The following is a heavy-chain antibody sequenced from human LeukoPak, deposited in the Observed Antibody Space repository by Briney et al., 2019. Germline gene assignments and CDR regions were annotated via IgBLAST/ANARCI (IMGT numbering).Heavy chain of an antibody. Sequence: SDTLSLTCAVSGVSFDDYYWAWVRQTPGKGLEWIGEINHSGYTNDSPSLKSRVTLSIDTSREQFSLNLRSVTVEDAGLYYRKRMTTVHDYWGEGTLVT. D-gene: IGHD4-17*01. J-gene: IGHJ4*02. CDR2: INHSGYT. CDR1: GVSFDDYY. CDR3: KRMTTVHDY. V-gene: IGHV4-34*03.